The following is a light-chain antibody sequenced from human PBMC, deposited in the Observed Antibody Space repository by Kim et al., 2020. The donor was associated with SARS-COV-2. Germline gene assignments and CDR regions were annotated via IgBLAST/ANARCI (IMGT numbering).Light chain of an antibody. V-gene: IGLV2-14*01. CDR2: DVT. J-gene: IGLJ1*01. CDR1: SSDIVGYNY. Sequence: QSALTQPASVSGSPGQSITISCTGTSSDIVGYNYVSWYQQYPGKAPKLLIYDVTKRPSGVSNRFSGSKSGITASLTISGLQAEDEADYYCSSSASSSTYVFGIGTKVTVL. CDR3: SSSASSSTYV.